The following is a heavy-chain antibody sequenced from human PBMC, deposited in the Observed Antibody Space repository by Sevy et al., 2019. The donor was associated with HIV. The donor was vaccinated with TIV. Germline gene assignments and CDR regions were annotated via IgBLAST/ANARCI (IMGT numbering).Heavy chain of an antibody. CDR3: ARGGRDFWSGYYLYYFDY. CDR1: GFTFSSYS. CDR2: ISSSSSYI. Sequence: GGSLRLSCVASGFTFSSYSMNWVRQAPGKGLEWVSSISSSSSYIYYADSVKGRFTISRDNAKNSLYLQMNSLRAEDTAVYYCARGGRDFWSGYYLYYFDYWGQGTLVTVSS. D-gene: IGHD3-3*01. V-gene: IGHV3-21*01. J-gene: IGHJ4*02.